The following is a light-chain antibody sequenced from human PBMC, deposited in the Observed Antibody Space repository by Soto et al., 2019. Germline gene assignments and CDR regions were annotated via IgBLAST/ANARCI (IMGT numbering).Light chain of an antibody. CDR1: QSVSSGY. J-gene: IGKJ1*01. CDR3: QQYETSPT. CDR2: GAS. V-gene: IGKV3-20*01. Sequence: EIVLTQSPGTLSLSAEERATLSCRASQSVSSGYLGWYQQKPGQAPTVLIYGASSRATGIPDRFSGSGSGTDFTLTISRLEPEDFAVYYWQQYETSPTFGQGTKVEIK.